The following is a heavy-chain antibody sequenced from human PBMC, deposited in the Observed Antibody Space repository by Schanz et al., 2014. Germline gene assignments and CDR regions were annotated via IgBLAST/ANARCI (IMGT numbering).Heavy chain of an antibody. CDR3: ARDRGHGDLPGDI. CDR2: ISYSGST. CDR1: GGSVSRGGDY. V-gene: IGHV4-31*03. J-gene: IGHJ3*02. D-gene: IGHD4-17*01. Sequence: QVQLPESGPGLVKPSPTLSLTCTVSGGSVSRGGDYWSWIRQPPGKGLEWIGFISYSGSTFYNPSLKSRVTISVDTSKNQFSLNLSAAAASDTAVYYCARDRGHGDLPGDIWGQGTMVTVSA.